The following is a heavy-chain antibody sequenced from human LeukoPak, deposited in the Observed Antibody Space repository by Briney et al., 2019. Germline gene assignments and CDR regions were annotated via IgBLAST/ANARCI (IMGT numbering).Heavy chain of an antibody. CDR3: AKVPEAGTGYGMDV. J-gene: IGHJ6*02. CDR1: GRRIIKK. CDR2: MISGGSV. D-gene: IGHD2-2*01. Sequence: GGSLRLSCVDLGGRRIIKKKNLVRHSPQKGLEWLSMMISGGSVDYADSVKSRFSISKDTSRNTIYLQMNSLRVEDTAIYYCAKVPEAGTGYGMDVWGQGTTVTVS. V-gene: IGHV3-53*01.